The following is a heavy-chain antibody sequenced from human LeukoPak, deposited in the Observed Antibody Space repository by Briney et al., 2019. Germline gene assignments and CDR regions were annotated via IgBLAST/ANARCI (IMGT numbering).Heavy chain of an antibody. V-gene: IGHV4-39*07. J-gene: IGHJ5*02. Sequence: SETLSLTCTVSGGSISSSSYYWSWIRQPPGKGLEWIGEINHSGSTNYNPSLKSRVTISVDTSKNQFSLKLSSVTAADTAVYYCARKIRFDPWGQGTLVTVSS. CDR1: GGSISSSSYY. CDR2: INHSGST. CDR3: ARKIRFDP.